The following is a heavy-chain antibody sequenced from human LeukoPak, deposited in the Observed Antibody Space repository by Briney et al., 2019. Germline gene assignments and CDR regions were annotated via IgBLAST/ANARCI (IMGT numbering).Heavy chain of an antibody. CDR1: GFTFDDYA. CDR2: ISWDGGST. CDR3: AKGQLGYYGVDV. J-gene: IGHJ6*04. Sequence: GGSLRLSCAASGFTFDDYAMHWVRQAPGRGLEWVSLISWDGGSTYYADSVKGRFTISRDNSKNSLYLQMNSLRDEDSALYYCAKGQLGYYGVDVWGKGTTVTVSS. D-gene: IGHD6-13*01. V-gene: IGHV3-43D*04.